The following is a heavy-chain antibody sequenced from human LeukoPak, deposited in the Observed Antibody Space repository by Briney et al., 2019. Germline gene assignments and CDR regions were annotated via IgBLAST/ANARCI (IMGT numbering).Heavy chain of an antibody. Sequence: SETLSLTCAVSGVSISSSEWWIWVRQPPGQGLEWIGEIHRAGRTRYNPSLKSRLTISVDTSKNQFSLRLNSVTAADTAVYYCARVKYTSSWHPVDSWGQGALVTVSS. CDR3: ARVKYTSSWHPVDS. D-gene: IGHD6-13*01. V-gene: IGHV4-4*02. CDR1: GVSISSSEW. J-gene: IGHJ4*02. CDR2: IHRAGRT.